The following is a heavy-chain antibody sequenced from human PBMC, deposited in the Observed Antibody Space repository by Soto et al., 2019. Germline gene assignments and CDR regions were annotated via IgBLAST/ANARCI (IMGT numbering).Heavy chain of an antibody. CDR3: TASADDTFLHH. CDR2: IRNKANNYAT. V-gene: IGHV3-73*01. D-gene: IGHD3-16*01. J-gene: IGHJ5*02. Sequence: HPGGSLRLSCSASGFTFSDSAFHWFRHASGQGLEWVVRIRNKANNYATAYGASVRGRFNISRDDSKNTAFLQMNSLKTEDTAVYYCTASADDTFLHHWAQGSLVTVSS. CDR1: GFTFSDSA.